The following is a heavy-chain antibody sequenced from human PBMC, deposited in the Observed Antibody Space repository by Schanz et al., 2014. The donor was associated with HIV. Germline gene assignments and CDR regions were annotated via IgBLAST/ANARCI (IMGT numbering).Heavy chain of an antibody. CDR1: GFTFSSYS. D-gene: IGHD4-17*01. CDR3: ARDRFTVTTDEGLDY. Sequence: EVQLVEFGGGLVQPGGSLRLSCAASGFTFSSYSMNWVRQAPGKGLEWVSSISSSSSYIYYTDSVKGRFTISRDNAKNSLYLQMNSLRAEDTAVYYCARDRFTVTTDEGLDYWGQGTLVTVSS. J-gene: IGHJ4*02. CDR2: ISSSSSYI. V-gene: IGHV3-21*01.